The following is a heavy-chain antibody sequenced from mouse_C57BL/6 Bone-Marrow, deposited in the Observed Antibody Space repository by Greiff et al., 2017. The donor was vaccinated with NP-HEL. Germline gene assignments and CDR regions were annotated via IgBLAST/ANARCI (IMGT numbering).Heavy chain of an antibody. CDR2: INPSSGYT. J-gene: IGHJ3*01. Sequence: QVQLQQSGAELARPGASVKMSCKASGYTFTSYTMHWVKQRPGQGLDWIGYINPSSGYTKYNQKFKDKATLTADKSSSTAYMPLSGLTSEDSAVYYCARESIYYDYDDFAYWGQGTLVTVSA. CDR1: GYTFTSYT. D-gene: IGHD2-4*01. V-gene: IGHV1-4*01. CDR3: ARESIYYDYDDFAY.